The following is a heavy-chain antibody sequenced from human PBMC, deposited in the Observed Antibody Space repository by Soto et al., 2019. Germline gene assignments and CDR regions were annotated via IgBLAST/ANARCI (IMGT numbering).Heavy chain of an antibody. CDR1: GGSISSYY. J-gene: IGHJ6*03. V-gene: IGHV4-59*01. CDR3: ARVVVGRTDCTNGVCHNYYYYYMDV. CDR2: IYYSGST. D-gene: IGHD2-8*01. Sequence: SETLSLTCTVSGGSISSYYWSWIRQPPGKGLEWIGYIYYSGSTNYNPSLKSRVTISVDTSKNQFSLKLSSVTAADTAVYYCARVVVGRTDCTNGVCHNYYYYYMDVWGKGTTVTVSS.